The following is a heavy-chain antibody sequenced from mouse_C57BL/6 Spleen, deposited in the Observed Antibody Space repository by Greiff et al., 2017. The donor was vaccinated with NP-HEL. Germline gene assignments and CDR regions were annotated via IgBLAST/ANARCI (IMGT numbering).Heavy chain of an antibody. V-gene: IGHV1-82*01. CDR1: GYAFSSSW. CDR2: IYPGDGDT. Sequence: VQLQQSGPELVKPGASVKISCKASGYAFSSSWMNWVQQRPGKGLEWIGRIYPGDGDTNYNGKFKGKATLTADKSSSTAYLQLSSLTSEDSAVYFGARSDVYYYGSGTLFDYWGQGTTLTVSA. CDR3: ARSDVYYYGSGTLFDY. D-gene: IGHD1-1*01. J-gene: IGHJ2*01.